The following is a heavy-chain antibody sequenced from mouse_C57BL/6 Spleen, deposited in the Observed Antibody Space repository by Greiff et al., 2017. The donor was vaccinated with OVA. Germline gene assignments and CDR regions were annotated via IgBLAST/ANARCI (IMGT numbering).Heavy chain of an antibody. J-gene: IGHJ2*01. CDR2: ISDGGSYT. Sequence: EVMLVESGGGLVKPGGSLKLSCAASGFTFSSYAMSWVRQTPEKRLEWVATISDGGSYTYYPDNVKGRFTISRDNAKNNLYLQMSQLKSEDTAMYYCARGPSNDYGSSYVRYFDYWGQGTTLTVSS. CDR3: ARGPSNDYGSSYVRYFDY. V-gene: IGHV5-4*03. CDR1: GFTFSSYA. D-gene: IGHD1-1*01.